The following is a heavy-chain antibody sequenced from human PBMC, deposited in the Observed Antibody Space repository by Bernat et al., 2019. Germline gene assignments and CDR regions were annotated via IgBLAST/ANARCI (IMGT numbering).Heavy chain of an antibody. CDR3: AKGQTPIVVVPAANDY. J-gene: IGHJ4*02. Sequence: EVQLLESGGGLVQPGGSLRLSCAASGFTFSSYAMSWVRQAPGKGLEWVSAISGSGGSQNSADSGKGRFTISRDNSKNTLYLQMNSLRAEDTAVYYCAKGQTPIVVVPAANDYWGQGTLVTVSS. CDR1: GFTFSSYA. V-gene: IGHV3-23*01. D-gene: IGHD2-2*01. CDR2: ISGSGGSQ.